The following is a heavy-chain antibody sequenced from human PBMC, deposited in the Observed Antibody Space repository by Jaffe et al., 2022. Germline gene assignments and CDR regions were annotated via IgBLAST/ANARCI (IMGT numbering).Heavy chain of an antibody. Sequence: QVQLQESGPGLVKPSETLSLTCAVSGYSISSGYYWGWIRQPPGKGLEWIGSIYHSGSTYYNPSLKSRVTISVDTSKNQFSLKLSSVTAADTAVYYCAREGMVRGVILWFDPWGQGTLVTVSS. D-gene: IGHD3-10*01. CDR3: AREGMVRGVILWFDP. CDR2: IYHSGST. J-gene: IGHJ5*02. CDR1: GYSISSGYY. V-gene: IGHV4-38-2*02.